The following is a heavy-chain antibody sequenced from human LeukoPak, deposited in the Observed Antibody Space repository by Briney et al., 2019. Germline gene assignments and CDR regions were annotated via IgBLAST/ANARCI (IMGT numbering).Heavy chain of an antibody. CDR2: ISASGGTT. Sequence: QPGGSLRLSCAASGFTLSSYAMSWVRQAPGKGLEGVSGISASGGTTYYGDSVRGRFTISRDNYKNTLFLQMNSLRAEDTAVYYCAKRPRDSTGYYLGAFDFWGLGTMVTVSS. J-gene: IGHJ3*01. D-gene: IGHD3-22*01. CDR3: AKRPRDSTGYYLGAFDF. CDR1: GFTLSSYA. V-gene: IGHV3-23*01.